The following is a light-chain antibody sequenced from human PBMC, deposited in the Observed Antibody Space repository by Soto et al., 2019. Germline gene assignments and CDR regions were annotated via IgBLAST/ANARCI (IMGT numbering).Light chain of an antibody. CDR2: KVS. CDR1: QSLVNSDGNTY. Sequence: DIVMTQSPLSLPVTLGQPTSISCRSSQSLVNSDGNTYLSWFQQRPGQSPRRLIFKVSHRDSGVPERFSGSGSGSDFTLKISRVEAEYVGTYYCMQGAPWPRTFGQGTKVEIK. J-gene: IGKJ1*01. CDR3: MQGAPWPRT. V-gene: IGKV2-30*01.